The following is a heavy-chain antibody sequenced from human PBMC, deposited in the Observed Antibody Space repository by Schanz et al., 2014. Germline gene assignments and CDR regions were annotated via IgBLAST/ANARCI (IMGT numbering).Heavy chain of an antibody. CDR3: ARNRGSGGQNWYFDL. Sequence: EVQLVESGGGVVQPGRSLRLSCAASGFTFSTHAMHWVRQAPGKGLEWVSAISGGGGTTYYADSVKGRFTISRDNTKNSLFLQLNSLRADDTAVYYCARNRGSGGQNWYFDLWGRGTLVTVSS. V-gene: IGHV3-23*04. CDR1: GFTFSTHA. J-gene: IGHJ2*01. CDR2: ISGGGGTT. D-gene: IGHD1-26*01.